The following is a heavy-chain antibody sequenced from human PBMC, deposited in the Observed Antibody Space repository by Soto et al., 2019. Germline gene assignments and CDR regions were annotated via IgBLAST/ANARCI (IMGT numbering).Heavy chain of an antibody. CDR1: GFTFSSYA. CDR3: AKDKGSSGYYLNWFDP. V-gene: IGHV3-23*01. CDR2: ISGSGGST. D-gene: IGHD3-22*01. J-gene: IGHJ5*02. Sequence: GGSLRLSCAASGFTFSSYAMSWVRQAPGKGLEWVSAISGSGGSTYYADSVKGRFTISRDNSKNTLYLQMNSLRAEDTAVYYCAKDKGSSGYYLNWFDPWGQGTLVTVSS.